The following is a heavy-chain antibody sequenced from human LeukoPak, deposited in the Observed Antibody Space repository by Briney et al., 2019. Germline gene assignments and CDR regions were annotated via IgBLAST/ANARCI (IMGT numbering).Heavy chain of an antibody. V-gene: IGHV1-18*01. Sequence: ASVNVSCKASGYTFTSYGISWVRQAPGQGLEWMGWISAYNGNTNYAQKLPGRVTMTTDTSTSTAYMELRSLRSDDTAVYYCARESPDYDFWSGYLSPDYWGQGTLVTVSS. D-gene: IGHD3-3*01. J-gene: IGHJ4*02. CDR2: ISAYNGNT. CDR3: ARESPDYDFWSGYLSPDY. CDR1: GYTFTSYG.